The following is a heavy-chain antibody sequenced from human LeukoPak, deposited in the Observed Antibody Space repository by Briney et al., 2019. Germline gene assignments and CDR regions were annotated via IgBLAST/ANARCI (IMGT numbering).Heavy chain of an antibody. CDR3: ATAAYDSGSYIVNHDY. V-gene: IGHV3-53*01. Sequence: PGGSLRLSCAASGFLVSSNYMSWVRQAPGKGLEWVSVIYRDDTTYYADSVKGRFTISRDNSKNTLYLQMSSVRAEDTAVYYCATAAYDSGSYIVNHDYWGQGTLVTVSS. CDR1: GFLVSSNY. D-gene: IGHD3-22*01. CDR2: IYRDDTT. J-gene: IGHJ4*02.